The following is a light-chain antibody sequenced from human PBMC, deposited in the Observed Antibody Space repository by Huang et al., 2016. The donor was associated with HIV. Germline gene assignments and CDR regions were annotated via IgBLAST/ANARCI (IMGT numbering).Light chain of an antibody. CDR1: LSISSW. CDR2: NAS. Sequence: DIQMTQSPSTLSASVGDRVTITCRASLSISSWVAWYQQKPGKAPKRLIYNASSLDRWVPARFSGSGSGTEFTRNISSLQPDDFATYYCQQYTTYFPTFGQGTKLEIK. CDR3: QQYTTYFPT. V-gene: IGKV1-5*03. J-gene: IGKJ2*01.